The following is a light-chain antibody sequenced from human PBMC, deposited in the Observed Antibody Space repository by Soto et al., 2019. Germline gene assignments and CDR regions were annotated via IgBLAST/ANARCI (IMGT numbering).Light chain of an antibody. CDR2: GAS. CDR3: QQYGSSPYT. J-gene: IGKJ2*01. V-gene: IGKV3-20*01. Sequence: EIVLTQSPGTLSLSPGERASLSCGASQSVSSYLAWYQQKPGQAPRLVIYGASNRATGIPDRVSGSGSGTDFTLTISRLEPEDFAVYYCQQYGSSPYTFGQGTKV. CDR1: QSVSSY.